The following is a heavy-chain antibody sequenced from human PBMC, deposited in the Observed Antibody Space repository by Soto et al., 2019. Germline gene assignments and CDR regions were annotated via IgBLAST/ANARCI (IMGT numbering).Heavy chain of an antibody. Sequence: GGPLSLSCAASGFTFSSYAMHWVRQAPGKGLEWVAVISYDGSNKYYADSVKGRFTISRDNSKNTLYLQMNSLRAEDTAVYYCARDYYRFNSGYGFSMDVWGQGTTVAVSS. CDR2: ISYDGSNK. CDR1: GFTFSSYA. CDR3: ARDYYRFNSGYGFSMDV. J-gene: IGHJ6*02. V-gene: IGHV3-30-3*01. D-gene: IGHD5-12*01.